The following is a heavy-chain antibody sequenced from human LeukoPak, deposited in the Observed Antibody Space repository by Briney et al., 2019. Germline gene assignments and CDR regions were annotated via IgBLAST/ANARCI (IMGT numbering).Heavy chain of an antibody. V-gene: IGHV4-59*01. CDR2: IYYSGST. Sequence: SETLSLTCAVYGGSFSGYYWSWIRQPPGKGLEWIGYIYYSGSTNYNPSLKSRVTISVDTSKNQFSLKLSSVTAADTAVYYCARDDFWSGYALDYWGQGTLVTVSS. D-gene: IGHD3-3*01. J-gene: IGHJ4*02. CDR3: ARDDFWSGYALDY. CDR1: GGSFSGYY.